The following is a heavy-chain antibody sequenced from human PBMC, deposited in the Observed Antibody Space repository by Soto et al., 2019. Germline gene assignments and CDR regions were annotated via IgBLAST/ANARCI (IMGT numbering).Heavy chain of an antibody. CDR2: IYYSGST. CDR1: GGSISSYY. J-gene: IGHJ6*02. Sequence: LTCTVSGGSISSYYWSWIRQPPGKGLEWIGYIYYSGSTNYNPSLKSRVTISVDTSKNQFSLKLSSVTAADTAVYYCARLKAAGLLLNYYYYGMDAWGQGTTVTVSS. V-gene: IGHV4-59*08. CDR3: ARLKAAGLLLNYYYYGMDA. D-gene: IGHD6-13*01.